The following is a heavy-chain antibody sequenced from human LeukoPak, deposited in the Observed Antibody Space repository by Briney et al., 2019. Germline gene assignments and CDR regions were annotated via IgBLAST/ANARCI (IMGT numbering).Heavy chain of an antibody. CDR1: GYTFTSYG. J-gene: IGHJ4*02. Sequence: ASVKVSCKASGYTFTSYGISWVRQAPGQGLEWMGWISAYNGNTNYAQKLQGRVTMTTDTSMSTAYMELRSLRSDDTAVYYCASGYCTNGVCYTLDYWGQGTLVTVSS. D-gene: IGHD2-8*01. V-gene: IGHV1-18*01. CDR3: ASGYCTNGVCYTLDY. CDR2: ISAYNGNT.